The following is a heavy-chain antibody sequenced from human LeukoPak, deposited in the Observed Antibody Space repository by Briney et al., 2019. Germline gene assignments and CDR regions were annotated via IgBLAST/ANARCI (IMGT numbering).Heavy chain of an antibody. D-gene: IGHD3-10*01. J-gene: IGHJ6*03. V-gene: IGHV3-23*01. CDR1: GFTFSSYA. CDR2: ISGSDGST. CDR3: AKHMYYPDYYYYMDV. Sequence: GGSLRLSCAASGFTFSSYAMSWVRQAPGKRLEWVSAISGSDGSTYYADSVKGRFTISRDNSKNTLYLQMNSLRAEDTAVYYCAKHMYYPDYYYYMDVWGKGTTVTVSS.